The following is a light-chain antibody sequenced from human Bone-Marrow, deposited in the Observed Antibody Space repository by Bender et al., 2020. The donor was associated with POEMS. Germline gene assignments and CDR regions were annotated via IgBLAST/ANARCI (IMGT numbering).Light chain of an antibody. CDR3: VAWDDTLNGWV. CDR2: DVS. V-gene: IGLV2-11*01. CDR1: SSDFGGYNS. J-gene: IGLJ2*01. Sequence: QSALTQPRSVSGSPGQSVTISCTGTSSDFGGYNSVSWYQQHPGKAPKLMIYDVSKRPSGVPDRFSGSKSGNTASLAISGLHSEDEAEYYCVAWDDTLNGWVFGGGTKLTVL.